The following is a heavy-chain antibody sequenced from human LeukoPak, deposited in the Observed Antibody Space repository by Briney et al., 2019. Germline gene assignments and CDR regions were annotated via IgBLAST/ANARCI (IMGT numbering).Heavy chain of an antibody. V-gene: IGHV3-23*01. CDR2: ITGAGDNT. CDR3: VKREKYGSGSFDY. D-gene: IGHD3-10*01. CDR1: GFTFSTYA. J-gene: IGHJ4*02. Sequence: GGSLRLSCAASGFTFSTYAMTWVRQGPGKGLEWVSSITGAGDNTYYADSVKGRFTISRDNSKNTLYLQMSSLRAEDTALYYCVKREKYGSGSFDYWGQGTLVTVSS.